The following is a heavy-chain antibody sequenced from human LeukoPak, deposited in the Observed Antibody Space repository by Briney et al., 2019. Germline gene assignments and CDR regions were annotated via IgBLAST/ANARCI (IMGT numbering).Heavy chain of an antibody. J-gene: IGHJ4*02. CDR3: AKGAKHYDSLFDY. D-gene: IGHD3-22*01. CDR1: VFTFSSYA. CDR2: VSGSGSRT. Sequence: GGSLRLSCAASVFTFSSYAMSWVRQAPGKGLEWVSTVSGSGSRTDNADSVKGRFTISRDNSKNTVYLQMNSLRADDTAVYYCAKGAKHYDSLFDYWGQGTLVTVSS. V-gene: IGHV3-23*01.